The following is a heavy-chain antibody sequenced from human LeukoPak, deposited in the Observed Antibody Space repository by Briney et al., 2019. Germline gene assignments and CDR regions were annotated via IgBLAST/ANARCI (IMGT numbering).Heavy chain of an antibody. CDR1: GYTFTSYG. V-gene: IGHV1-18*04. J-gene: IGHJ5*02. D-gene: IGHD3-10*01. Sequence: ASVKVSCKASGYTFTSYGISWVRQAPGQGLEWMGWISAYNGNTNYVQKLQGRVTMTTDTSTSTAYMELRSLRSDDTAVYYCARDWPDYYGSGSYYMFDPWGQGTLVTVSS. CDR2: ISAYNGNT. CDR3: ARDWPDYYGSGSYYMFDP.